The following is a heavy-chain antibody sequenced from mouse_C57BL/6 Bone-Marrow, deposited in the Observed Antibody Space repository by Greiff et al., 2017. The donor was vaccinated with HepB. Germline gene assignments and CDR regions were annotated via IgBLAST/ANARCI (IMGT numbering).Heavy chain of an antibody. CDR1: GYTFTSYW. D-gene: IGHD2-13*01. V-gene: IGHV1-64*01. Sequence: QVQLQQPGAELVKPGASVKLSCKASGYTFTSYWMHWVKQRPGQGLEWIGMIHPNSGSTNYNEKFKSKATLTVDKSSSTAYMQLSSLTSEDSAVYYCAREGDWGGWFAYWGQGTLVTVSA. CDR3: AREGDWGGWFAY. CDR2: IHPNSGST. J-gene: IGHJ3*01.